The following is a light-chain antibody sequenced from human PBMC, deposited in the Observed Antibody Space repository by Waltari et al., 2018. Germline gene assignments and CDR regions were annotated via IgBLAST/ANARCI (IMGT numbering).Light chain of an antibody. V-gene: IGLV2-8*01. CDR1: RSDVATYDP. CDR2: EVS. J-gene: IGLJ3*02. CDR3: TSYTGRSWV. Sequence: QSALTQPPSASGSPGQSVIISCTGTRSDVATYDPVSWYHQHPGKAPKLIIFEVSNRPSWVPYRFSGSKSGNTASLTVSGLQADDEGDYYCTSYTGRSWVFGGGTKLTVL.